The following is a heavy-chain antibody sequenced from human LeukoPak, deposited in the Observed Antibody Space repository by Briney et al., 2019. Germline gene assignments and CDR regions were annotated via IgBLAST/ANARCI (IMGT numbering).Heavy chain of an antibody. CDR1: GGSISSYY. D-gene: IGHD5-24*01. CDR3: ARGGRDGGDFDY. V-gene: IGHV4-59*12. CDR2: IYYSGST. J-gene: IGHJ4*02. Sequence: SETLSLTCTVSGGSISSYYWSWIRQPPGKGLEWIGYIYYSGSTNYNPSLKSRVTISVDTSKNQFSLKLSSVTAADTAVYYCARGGRDGGDFDYWGQGTLVTVSS.